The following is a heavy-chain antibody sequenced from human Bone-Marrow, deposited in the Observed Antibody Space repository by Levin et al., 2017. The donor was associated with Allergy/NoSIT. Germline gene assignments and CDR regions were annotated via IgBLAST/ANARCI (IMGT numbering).Heavy chain of an antibody. J-gene: IGHJ4*02. Sequence: SETLSLTCIVSGDSISNYYWHWIRQSPGKGLEWIGYIYHSGHTNYNPSLKSRLTMSLDTSKNHFSLKLSSVTAADRAVYYCARSTFGRLPDFWGQGTLVTVSS. V-gene: IGHV4-59*01. CDR1: GDSISNYY. D-gene: IGHD3-16*01. CDR2: IYHSGHT. CDR3: ARSTFGRLPDF.